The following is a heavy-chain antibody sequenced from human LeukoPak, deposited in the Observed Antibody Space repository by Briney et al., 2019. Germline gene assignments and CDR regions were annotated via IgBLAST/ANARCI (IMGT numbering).Heavy chain of an antibody. D-gene: IGHD3-10*01. Sequence: SETLSLTCTVSGGSISSSSYYWGWIRQSPRRGLEWIGEINHSGSTNYNPSLKSRVALAVDPSKNQFSLKLSSVTAADTAVYYCVRGGSRSWDYYNSYYMDVWGKGTSVTVSS. CDR3: VRGGSRSWDYYNSYYMDV. J-gene: IGHJ6*03. V-gene: IGHV4-39*07. CDR2: INHSGST. CDR1: GGSISSSSYY.